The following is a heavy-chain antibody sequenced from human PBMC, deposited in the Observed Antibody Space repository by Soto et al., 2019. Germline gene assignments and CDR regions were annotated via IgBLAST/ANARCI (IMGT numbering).Heavy chain of an antibody. CDR1: GFTFSDYG. V-gene: IGHV3-33*01. CDR3: ARGRGSRDGEIDH. D-gene: IGHD5-18*01. J-gene: IGHJ4*02. Sequence: QVQLVESGGGVVQPGRSLRLSCAASGFTFSDYGMQWVRQAPGKGLEWVAVIWYDGSYKYYEDSVKGRFTISRDNSKNTLDLQMNGLRAEDMAVYYCARGRGSRDGEIDHWGQGTLVTVSS. CDR2: IWYDGSYK.